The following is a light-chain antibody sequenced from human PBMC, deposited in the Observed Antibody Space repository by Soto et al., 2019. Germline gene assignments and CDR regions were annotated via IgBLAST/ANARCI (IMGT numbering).Light chain of an antibody. J-gene: IGKJ1*01. CDR3: QHYGSSWT. CDR1: QTVSSNY. V-gene: IGKV3-20*01. Sequence: EIVLTQSLGTLSLSPGERATLSCRARQTVSSNYLPWFQQKGGQAPRLLIFGASSRAAGIPDRFSGSVSGTDFILTISRLEREDFAVYYCQHYGSSWTFGQGTKVDIK. CDR2: GAS.